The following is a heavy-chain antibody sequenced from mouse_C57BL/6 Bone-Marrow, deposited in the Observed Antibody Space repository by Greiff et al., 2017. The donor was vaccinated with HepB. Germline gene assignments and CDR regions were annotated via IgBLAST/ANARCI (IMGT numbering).Heavy chain of an antibody. CDR2: IDPSDSYT. V-gene: IGHV1-69*01. J-gene: IGHJ1*03. D-gene: IGHD1-1*01. CDR3: ARKSLITIDV. Sequence: QVQLQQPGAELVMPRASVNLSCKASGYPFTSYWMHWVRQRPGQGLEWIGEIDPSDSYTNYNHKFKCKSTLTVDKSSSTAYMQLSSLTSEDSAVYYCARKSLITIDVWGTGTTVT. CDR1: GYPFTSYW.